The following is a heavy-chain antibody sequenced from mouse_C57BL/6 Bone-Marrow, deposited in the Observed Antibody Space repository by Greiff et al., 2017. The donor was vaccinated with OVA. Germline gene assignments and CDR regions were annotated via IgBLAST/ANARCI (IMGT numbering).Heavy chain of an antibody. CDR3: ARSRYDYDDRYYFDY. CDR2: IDPSDSYT. D-gene: IGHD2-4*01. J-gene: IGHJ2*01. CDR1: GYTFTSYW. Sequence: QVQLQQPGAELVMPGASVKLSCKASGYTFTSYWKHWVKQRPGQGLEWIGEIDPSDSYTNYNQKFKGKSTLTVDKSSSTAYMQLSSLTSEDSAVYYCARSRYDYDDRYYFDYWGQGTTLTVSS. V-gene: IGHV1-69*01.